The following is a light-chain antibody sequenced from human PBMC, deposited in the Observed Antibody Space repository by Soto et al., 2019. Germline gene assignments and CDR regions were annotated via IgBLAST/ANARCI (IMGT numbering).Light chain of an antibody. V-gene: IGKV3-20*01. CDR3: QQYGRSPLT. J-gene: IGKJ4*01. Sequence: EIVLTQSPGTLSLPPGERATLSCRASQSVSSNYLAWYQQKPGQAPRLLIYAASSRATGIPDRFSGSGSGTDFTLTISRLEPEDFAVYYCQQYGRSPLTFGGGTKVEIK. CDR1: QSVSSNY. CDR2: AAS.